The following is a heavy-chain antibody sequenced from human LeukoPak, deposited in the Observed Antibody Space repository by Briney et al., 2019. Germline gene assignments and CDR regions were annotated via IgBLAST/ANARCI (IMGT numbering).Heavy chain of an antibody. Sequence: PSETLSLTCTVSGGSISSYYGSWIRQPPGKGLEWIGYIYYSGSTNYNPSLKSRVTISVDTSKNHFSLKLSSVTAADTAVYYCARLKRVTMVRGVIMFFDYWGQGTLVTVSS. J-gene: IGHJ4*02. CDR1: GGSISSYY. CDR2: IYYSGST. V-gene: IGHV4-59*08. CDR3: ARLKRVTMVRGVIMFFDY. D-gene: IGHD3-10*01.